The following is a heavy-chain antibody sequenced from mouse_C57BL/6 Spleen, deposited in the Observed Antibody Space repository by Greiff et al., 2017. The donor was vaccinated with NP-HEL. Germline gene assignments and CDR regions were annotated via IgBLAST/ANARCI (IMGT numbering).Heavy chain of an antibody. CDR3: ARDDSYFAY. D-gene: IGHD2-4*01. CDR2: IYPGSGST. Sequence: QVQLQQPGAELVKPGASVKMSCKASGYTFTSYWITWVKQRPGQGLEWIGDIYPGSGSTNYNEKLKSKATLTVDTSSSTAYMQRSSLTSEDSAVYDCARDDSYFAYWGQGTLVTVSA. J-gene: IGHJ3*01. V-gene: IGHV1-55*01. CDR1: GYTFTSYW.